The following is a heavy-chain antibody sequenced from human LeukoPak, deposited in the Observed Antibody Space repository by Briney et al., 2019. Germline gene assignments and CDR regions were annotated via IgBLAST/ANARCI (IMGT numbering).Heavy chain of an antibody. D-gene: IGHD6-19*01. V-gene: IGHV4-59*11. CDR1: GDSMSRRY. Sequence: SETLSLTCKVSGDSMSRRYWSWIRQPPGTGLEWIGYIYFDGTTNYNPSLRSRVSMSVDTSKYLLSLNVTSVTPTDTAVYYCARDRPNSSGWYGAYYYHIDVWGSGTTVVVSS. J-gene: IGHJ6*03. CDR3: ARDRPNSSGWYGAYYYHIDV. CDR2: IYFDGTT.